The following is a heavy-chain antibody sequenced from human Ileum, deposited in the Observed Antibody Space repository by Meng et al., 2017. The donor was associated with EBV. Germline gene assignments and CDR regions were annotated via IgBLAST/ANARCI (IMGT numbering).Heavy chain of an antibody. CDR2: IIPALGTP. J-gene: IGHJ4*02. Sequence: QGQLVQAGPEVKNPGSSVKVSCKSSGSTFSVYGITVVRQAPGQGLEWMGGIIPALGTPKYARKFQDRLTITADKSTSTGYMELHSLTSNDTAVYFCARGTGADYWGQGTLVTVSS. D-gene: IGHD3-10*01. CDR1: GSTFSVYG. CDR3: ARGTGADY. V-gene: IGHV1-69*06.